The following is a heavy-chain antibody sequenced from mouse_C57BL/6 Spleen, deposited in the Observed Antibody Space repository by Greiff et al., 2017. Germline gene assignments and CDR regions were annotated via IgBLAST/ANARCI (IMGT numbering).Heavy chain of an antibody. CDR3: ARKDYSNFYYAMDY. D-gene: IGHD2-5*01. J-gene: IGHJ4*01. CDR2: INPNYGTT. Sequence: VQLKESGPELVKPGASVKISCKASGYSFTDYNMNWVKQSNGKSLEWIGVINPNYGTTSYNQKFKGKATLTVDQSSSTAYMQLNSLTSEDSAVYYCARKDYSNFYYAMDYWGQGTSVTVSS. CDR1: GYSFTDYN. V-gene: IGHV1-39*01.